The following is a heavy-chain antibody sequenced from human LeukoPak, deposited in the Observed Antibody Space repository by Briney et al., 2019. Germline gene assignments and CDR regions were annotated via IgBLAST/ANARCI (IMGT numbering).Heavy chain of an antibody. CDR2: SSPTGSTT. V-gene: IGHV3-74*01. CDR3: ARGPNSNWSGLDF. D-gene: IGHD6-6*01. J-gene: IGHJ4*02. Sequence: PGGSLRLSCTASGFSFSGHWMHWARQLPGKGLVWVSHSSPTGSTTSYADSVKGRFTVSRDNAKNTPYLQVNNLRAEDTAVYYCARGPNSNWSGLDFWGQGTLLTVSS. CDR1: GFSFSGHW.